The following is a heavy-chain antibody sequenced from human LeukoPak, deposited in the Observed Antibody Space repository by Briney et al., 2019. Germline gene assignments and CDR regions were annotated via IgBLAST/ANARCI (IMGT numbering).Heavy chain of an antibody. CDR3: AKDLSYRQQLDDY. D-gene: IGHD6-13*01. J-gene: IGHJ4*02. CDR1: GFTVSSNY. Sequence: GGSLRLSCAASGFTVSSNYMSWVRQAPGKGLEWVSVIDSGGSTYYADSVKGRFTISRDNSKNTLYLQMNSLRAEDTAVYYCAKDLSYRQQLDDYWGQGTLVTVSS. V-gene: IGHV3-53*01. CDR2: IDSGGST.